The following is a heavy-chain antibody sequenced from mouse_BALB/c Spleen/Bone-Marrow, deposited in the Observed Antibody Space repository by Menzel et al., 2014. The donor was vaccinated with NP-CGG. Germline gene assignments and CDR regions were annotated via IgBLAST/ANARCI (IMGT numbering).Heavy chain of an antibody. CDR3: ARWGFDY. V-gene: IGHV1S130*01. Sequence: VQLQQSGSVLVRPGASVKLSCKASGYTFTSSWMHWAKQRPGQGLEWIGEIHPNSSNTNYNEKFKGKATLTVDTSSSTAYVDLSSLTSEDSAVYYCARWGFDYWGQGTTLTVSS. CDR1: GYTFTSSW. CDR2: IHPNSSNT. J-gene: IGHJ2*01.